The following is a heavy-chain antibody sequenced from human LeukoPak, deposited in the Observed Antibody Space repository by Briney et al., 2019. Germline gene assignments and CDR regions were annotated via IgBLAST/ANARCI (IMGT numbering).Heavy chain of an antibody. CDR1: GYTFTAYY. D-gene: IGHD1-26*01. Sequence: VASVKVSCKASGYTFTAYYVHWVRQAPGQGLEWMGWITPNSGGTKYAQKFQGRVTMTRDTSISTAYMELSGLRSDDTAVYYCARVEGATDAFDIWGQGTMVTVSS. CDR3: ARVEGATDAFDI. CDR2: ITPNSGGT. V-gene: IGHV1-2*02. J-gene: IGHJ3*02.